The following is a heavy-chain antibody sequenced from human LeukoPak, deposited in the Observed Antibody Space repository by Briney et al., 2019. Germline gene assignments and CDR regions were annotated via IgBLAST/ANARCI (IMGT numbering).Heavy chain of an antibody. CDR3: AKDVLNYYDSSGYGYFQH. V-gene: IGHV3-23*01. J-gene: IGHJ1*01. Sequence: GGSLRLSCAASGFTFSSYAMSWVRQAPGKGLEWVSAISGSGGSTYYADSVKGRFTISRDNSKNTLYLQMNSLRAGDTAVYYCAKDVLNYYDSSGYGYFQHWGQGTLVTVSS. CDR2: ISGSGGST. CDR1: GFTFSSYA. D-gene: IGHD3-22*01.